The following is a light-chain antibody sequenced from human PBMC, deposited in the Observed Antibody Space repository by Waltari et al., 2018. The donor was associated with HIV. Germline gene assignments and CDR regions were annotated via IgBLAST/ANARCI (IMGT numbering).Light chain of an antibody. CDR3: HSYDTNNQV. CDR1: SGSIASNY. CDR2: EDN. V-gene: IGLV6-57*04. J-gene: IGLJ2*01. Sequence: NFMLTQPHSMSESPGKTVTISCTRSSGSIASNYVQWYQQRPGSAPTTVIYEDNERPSGVPDRFSGSIDRSSNSASLTISGLKTEDEADYYYHSYDTNNQVFGGGTKLTVV.